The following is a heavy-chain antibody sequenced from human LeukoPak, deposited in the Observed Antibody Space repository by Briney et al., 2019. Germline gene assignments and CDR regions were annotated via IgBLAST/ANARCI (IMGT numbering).Heavy chain of an antibody. V-gene: IGHV3-23*01. D-gene: IGHD3-10*01. J-gene: IGHJ6*03. CDR2: ISGTGGRT. Sequence: PGGSLRLSCAASGVTFSSYGLSWVRQAPGKGLEWVSAISGTGGRTYYADSLKGRFTISRDNSKNTLYLQMNSLRAEDTAVYYCAKEFRGVIGYYMDVWGKGTTVTVSS. CDR3: AKEFRGVIGYYMDV. CDR1: GVTFSSYG.